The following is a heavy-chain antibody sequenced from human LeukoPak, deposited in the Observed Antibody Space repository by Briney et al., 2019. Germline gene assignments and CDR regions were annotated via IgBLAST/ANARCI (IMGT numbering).Heavy chain of an antibody. Sequence: SETLSLTCAVCGGSFSGYYWSWIRQPPGKGLEWIGEINHSGSTNYNPSLKSRVTISVDTSKNQFSLKLSSVTAADTAVYYCARATGHWGQGTLVTVSS. J-gene: IGHJ4*02. D-gene: IGHD3-10*01. CDR2: INHSGST. CDR1: GGSFSGYY. V-gene: IGHV4-34*01. CDR3: ARATGH.